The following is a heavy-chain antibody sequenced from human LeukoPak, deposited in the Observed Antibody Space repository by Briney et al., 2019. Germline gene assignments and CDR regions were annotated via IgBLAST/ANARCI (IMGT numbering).Heavy chain of an antibody. CDR3: AARPRFGVLIIRPFDY. Sequence: ASVKVSCKASGYTFTSYYMHWVRQAPGQGPGQGLEWMGMINPSGGSTTYAQKFQERVTITRDMSTSTAYMELSSLRSEDTAVYYCAARPRFGVLIIRPFDYWGQGTLVTVSS. D-gene: IGHD3-3*01. CDR2: INPSGGST. CDR1: GYTFTSYY. J-gene: IGHJ4*02. V-gene: IGHV1-46*01.